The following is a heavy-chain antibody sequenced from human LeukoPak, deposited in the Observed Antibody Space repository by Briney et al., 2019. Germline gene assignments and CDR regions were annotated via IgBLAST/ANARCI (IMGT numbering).Heavy chain of an antibody. J-gene: IGHJ5*02. Sequence: PGGSLRLSCAASGFTFSSYAMHWVRQAPGKGLEWVAVISYDGSNKYYADSVKGRFTISRDNSKNTLYLQMNSLRAEDTAVYYCARKTYYYDYSAQGGRFNWFDPWGQGTLVTVSS. V-gene: IGHV3-30-3*01. CDR2: ISYDGSNK. CDR3: ARKTYYYDYSAQGGRFNWFDP. CDR1: GFTFSSYA. D-gene: IGHD3-22*01.